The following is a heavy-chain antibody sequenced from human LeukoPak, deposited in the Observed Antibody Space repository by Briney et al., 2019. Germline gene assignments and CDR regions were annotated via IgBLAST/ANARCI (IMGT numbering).Heavy chain of an antibody. Sequence: GGSLRLSCAASGFTFSSYSMNWVRQAPGKGLEWVSYISSSGSTIYYADSVKGRFTISRDNAKNSLYLQMNSLRAEDTAVYYCARDMATISLGYWSQGTLVTVSS. D-gene: IGHD5-24*01. V-gene: IGHV3-48*04. CDR2: ISSSGSTI. CDR3: ARDMATISLGY. J-gene: IGHJ4*02. CDR1: GFTFSSYS.